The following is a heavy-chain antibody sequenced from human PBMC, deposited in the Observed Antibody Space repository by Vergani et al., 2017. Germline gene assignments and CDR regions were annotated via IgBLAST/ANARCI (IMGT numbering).Heavy chain of an antibody. CDR2: MYHSDST. J-gene: IGHJ5*02. Sequence: QVRLQESGPGLVKPSETRSLTCRVSGGSMRGYYWSWIRQPPGKELEWIGYMYHSDSTNYNPTLETRVTRSGDTSKNQFSLKLNSVTAADTAVYYCGRVADFYVLWCRRLDLWGQGILVTVSS. D-gene: IGHD2-21*01. CDR1: GGSMRGYY. CDR3: GRVADFYVLWCRRLDL. V-gene: IGHV4-59*01.